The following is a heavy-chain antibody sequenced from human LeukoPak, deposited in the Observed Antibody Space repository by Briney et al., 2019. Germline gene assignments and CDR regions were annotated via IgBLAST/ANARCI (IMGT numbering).Heavy chain of an antibody. V-gene: IGHV4-39*07. CDR2: IYYSGST. Sequence: SETLSLTCTVSGGSISSSSYYWGWIRQPPGKGLEWIGSIYYSGSTYYNPSLKSRVTMSVDTSKNQFSLKLSSVTAADTAVYYCAIQGRRGYSYGREAAWFDPWGQGTLVTVSS. J-gene: IGHJ5*02. CDR1: GGSISSSSYY. D-gene: IGHD5-18*01. CDR3: AIQGRRGYSYGREAAWFDP.